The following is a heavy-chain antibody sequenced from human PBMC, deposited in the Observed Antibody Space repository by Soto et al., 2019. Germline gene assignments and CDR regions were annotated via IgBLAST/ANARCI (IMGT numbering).Heavy chain of an antibody. J-gene: IGHJ4*01. CDR1: GFTFSTYA. CDR2: ISGSTYIT. V-gene: IGHV3-23*01. Sequence: GGSLRLSCAASGFTFSTYAMAWVRQAPGKGLEWVSIISGSTYITYYAASVKGRFTISRDNSENTLHLQMDSLRAEDTAVYYCAKDLESYVDDARGFFDYWGQGTLVTVSS. D-gene: IGHD4-17*01. CDR3: AKDLESYVDDARGFFDY.